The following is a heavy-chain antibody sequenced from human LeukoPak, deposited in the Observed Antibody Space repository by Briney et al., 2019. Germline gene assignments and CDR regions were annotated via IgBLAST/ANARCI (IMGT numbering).Heavy chain of an antibody. D-gene: IGHD6-19*01. J-gene: IGHJ4*02. V-gene: IGHV3-23*01. CDR1: GFTFSRHA. CDR3: AKHTGYSSGWYAD. Sequence: GSLRLSCAASGFTFSRHAMDWVRQAPGEGLELGSTISGSGGTTYYADSVKGRFTISRDNSKNTLYLQMNSLRAEDTAVYYCAKHTGYSSGWYADWGQGTLVTVSS. CDR2: ISGSGGTT.